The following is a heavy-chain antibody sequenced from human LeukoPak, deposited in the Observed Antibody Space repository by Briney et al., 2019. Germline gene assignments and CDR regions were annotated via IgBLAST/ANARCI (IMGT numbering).Heavy chain of an antibody. V-gene: IGHV3-30*04. D-gene: IGHD3-22*01. CDR2: KSYDGSNK. CDR3: VRSAFHAGSGNYYDY. Sequence: GGSLRLSCAASGFTFSSYAMHWVRQAPGKGLEWVAVKSYDGSNKYYADSVKGRFTISRDNAENTLYLQMNSLRVEDTAVYYCVRSAFHAGSGNYYDYWGQGTLVTVSS. J-gene: IGHJ4*02. CDR1: GFTFSSYA.